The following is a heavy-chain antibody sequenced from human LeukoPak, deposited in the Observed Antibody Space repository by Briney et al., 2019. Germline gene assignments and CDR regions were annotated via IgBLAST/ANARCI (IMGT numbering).Heavy chain of an antibody. D-gene: IGHD2-2*01. V-gene: IGHV3-23*01. CDR3: AKQGWAPAYFDY. CDR2: ISGSGGST. J-gene: IGHJ4*02. CDR1: GFTFSSYA. Sequence: GGSLRLSCAASGFTFSSYAMRWVRQAPGKGLEWVSAISGSGGSTYYADSVKGRFTISRDNSKNTLYLQMNSLSAADKAVYYCAKQGWAPAYFDYWGQGTLVTVSS.